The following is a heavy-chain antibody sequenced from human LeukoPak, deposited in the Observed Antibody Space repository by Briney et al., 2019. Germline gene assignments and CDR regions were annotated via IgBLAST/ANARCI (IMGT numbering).Heavy chain of an antibody. V-gene: IGHV3-9*01. J-gene: IGHJ4*02. Sequence: GGSLRLSCEASGFSFDDYAMPWVRQAPGKGLEWVAGISRNSYNIAYGDSVKGRFTISRDNAKKSLSLQMNSLGTEDTAFYYCAKSRDDGTGYYYDYWGQGVLVTVAS. CDR1: GFSFDDYA. D-gene: IGHD3-9*01. CDR3: AKSRDDGTGYYYDY. CDR2: ISRNSYNI.